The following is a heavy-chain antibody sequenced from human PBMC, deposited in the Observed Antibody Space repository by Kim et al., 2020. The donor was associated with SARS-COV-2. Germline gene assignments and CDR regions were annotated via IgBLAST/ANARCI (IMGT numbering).Heavy chain of an antibody. V-gene: IGHV4-59*08. J-gene: IGHJ4*02. Sequence: SETLSLTCIVSGGSFTNYYWSWIRQPPGKSLEWIGYVYSSGSTNYNPSLKSRLTISMDTSKRHFSLTLTSVTATDTAVYFCARNRGTGFFQYWGQGAL. CDR1: GGSFTNYY. CDR3: ARNRGTGFFQY. CDR2: VYSSGST. D-gene: IGHD6-19*01.